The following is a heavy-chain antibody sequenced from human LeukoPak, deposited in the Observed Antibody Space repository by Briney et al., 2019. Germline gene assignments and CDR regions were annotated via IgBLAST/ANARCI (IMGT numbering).Heavy chain of an antibody. CDR1: GFSFSNYA. CDR2: IRGAGET. D-gene: IGHD7-27*01. J-gene: IGHJ4*02. V-gene: IGHV3-23*01. Sequence: RTGGSLRLSCAASGFSFSNYAMSWVRQAPARGPEWVSSIRGAGETFYADSVKGRFTLSRDDSRNTVYLQLNNLRVEDTAIYYCAKANWVSNADAVWWGQGTQVTVSS. CDR3: AKANWVSNADAVW.